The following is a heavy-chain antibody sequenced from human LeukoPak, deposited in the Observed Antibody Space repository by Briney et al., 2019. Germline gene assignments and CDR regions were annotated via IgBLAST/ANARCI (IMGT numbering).Heavy chain of an antibody. CDR2: ISYDGSNK. Sequence: PGRSLRLSCAASGFTFSSYAMHWVRQAPGKGLEWVAVISYDGSNKYYADSVKGRFTISRDNSKNTLYLQMNSLRTEDTAVYYCARDEDYYDSSGYSPIDYWGQGTLVTVSS. D-gene: IGHD3-22*01. CDR1: GFTFSSYA. J-gene: IGHJ4*02. V-gene: IGHV3-30-3*01. CDR3: ARDEDYYDSSGYSPIDY.